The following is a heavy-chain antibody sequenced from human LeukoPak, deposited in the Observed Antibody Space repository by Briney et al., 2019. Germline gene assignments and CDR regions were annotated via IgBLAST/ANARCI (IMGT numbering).Heavy chain of an antibody. D-gene: IGHD6-6*01. CDR1: GGSISSSSYY. V-gene: IGHV4-39*01. Sequence: SETLSLTCTVSGGSISSSSYYWGWIRQPPGKGLEWIGNIYYSGSTYYNPSLKSRVTISVDTSKKQFSLKLSSVTAADTAVFYCARFNPAARSFCFDYWGQGTLVTVSS. CDR3: ARFNPAARSFCFDY. J-gene: IGHJ4*02. CDR2: IYYSGST.